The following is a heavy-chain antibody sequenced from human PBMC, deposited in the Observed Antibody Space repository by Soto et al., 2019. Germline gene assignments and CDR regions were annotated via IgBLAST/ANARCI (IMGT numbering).Heavy chain of an antibody. CDR1: EYRFNNYW. D-gene: IGHD3-16*01. Sequence: PGESLKISCKGAEYRFNNYWIGWVRQMPGKGLEWIGMIYPGDSDTTYSPSFEGQVTMSVDKSISTAYLQWSSLKASDSATYDCARQGSNGAYVYFPMDVWGQGTTVTVSS. J-gene: IGHJ6*02. CDR2: IYPGDSDT. V-gene: IGHV5-51*01. CDR3: ARQGSNGAYVYFPMDV.